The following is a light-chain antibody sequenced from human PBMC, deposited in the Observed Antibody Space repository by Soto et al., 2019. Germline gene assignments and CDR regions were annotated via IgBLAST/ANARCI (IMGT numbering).Light chain of an antibody. J-gene: IGKJ1*01. CDR3: QQSYTTRT. V-gene: IGKV1-5*03. Sequence: DVPMNQSPSTVSGYGEDTVTNSFRASQTISSWLAWYQQKPGKAPKLLIYKASTLQSGVPSRFSGSGSGTDFTLTISSLQPGDFATYYCQQSYTTRTFGQGTKVDIK. CDR1: QTISSW. CDR2: KAS.